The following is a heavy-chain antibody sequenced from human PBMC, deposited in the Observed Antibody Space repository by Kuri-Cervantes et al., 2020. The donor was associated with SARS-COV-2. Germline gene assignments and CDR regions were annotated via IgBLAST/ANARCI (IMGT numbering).Heavy chain of an antibody. CDR3: ARHVAITSYLNWFDP. D-gene: IGHD2-2*01. CDR1: GGSISTNSYY. J-gene: IGHJ5*02. V-gene: IGHV4-39*01. Sequence: GSLRLSCTVSGGSISTNSYYWGWIRQPPGKGLEWIGSIYYSGNTYYNPSLKSRVTISVDTSKNQFSLMLSSLTAADTAIYYCARHVAITSYLNWFDPWGQGTLVTVSS. CDR2: IYYSGNT.